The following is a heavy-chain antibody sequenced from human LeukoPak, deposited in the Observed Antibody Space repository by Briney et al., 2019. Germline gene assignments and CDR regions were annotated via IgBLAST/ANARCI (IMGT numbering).Heavy chain of an antibody. CDR3: ARVPPRYCSGGSCFHGYNDY. D-gene: IGHD2-15*01. V-gene: IGHV1-46*01. J-gene: IGHJ4*02. CDR1: GYTVTSYY. Sequence: ASVKVSCKASGYTVTSYYMHWVRQAPGQGLEWMAILNPSGGSSSYAQKFQGRATLTRATSTSTVYMELSSLRSEDTAVYYCARVPPRYCSGGSCFHGYNDYWGQGTLVTVSS. CDR2: LNPSGGSS.